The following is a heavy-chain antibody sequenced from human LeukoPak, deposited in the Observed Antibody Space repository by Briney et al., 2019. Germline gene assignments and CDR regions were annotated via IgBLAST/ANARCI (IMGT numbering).Heavy chain of an antibody. CDR3: ARGGAARLHFQN. Sequence: TSETLSLTCTVSGGSINSYYWSWIRQPPGKGLEWIGYIYYSETINYNPSLTSRVIISLDTSKNQVSLKLTSVTAADTAVYYCARGGAARLHFQNWGQGTLVTVSS. CDR2: IYYSETI. D-gene: IGHD6-6*01. V-gene: IGHV4-59*01. CDR1: GGSINSYY. J-gene: IGHJ1*01.